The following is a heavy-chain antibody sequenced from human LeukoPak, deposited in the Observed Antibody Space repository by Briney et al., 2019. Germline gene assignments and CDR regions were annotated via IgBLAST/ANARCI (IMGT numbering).Heavy chain of an antibody. Sequence: GASVKVSCTASGYTFTGYYMHWVRQAPGQGLEWMGWIHPNSGGTNYAQKFQGRVTMTRDASISTAYMELSRLRSDDTAVYYCARAWRLSAAAGYNWFDPWGQGTLVTVSS. CDR1: GYTFTGYY. CDR2: IHPNSGGT. V-gene: IGHV1-2*02. J-gene: IGHJ5*02. D-gene: IGHD6-13*01. CDR3: ARAWRLSAAAGYNWFDP.